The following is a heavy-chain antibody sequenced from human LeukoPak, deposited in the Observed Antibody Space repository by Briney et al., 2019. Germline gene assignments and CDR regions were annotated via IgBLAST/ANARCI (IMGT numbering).Heavy chain of an antibody. V-gene: IGHV4-59*08. CDR2: IYYTGRT. Sequence: PSETLSLTCSLSGHPIRRYYGMGLRRPPGKGLEGLGYIYYTGRTIYNPSLKSRVTISLDTSKSQFSLRLTSVTAADTAVYYCTSHGSSGHDPLTWGQGTLVTVSS. CDR1: GHPIRRYY. D-gene: IGHD5-12*01. J-gene: IGHJ4*01. CDR3: TSHGSSGHDPLT.